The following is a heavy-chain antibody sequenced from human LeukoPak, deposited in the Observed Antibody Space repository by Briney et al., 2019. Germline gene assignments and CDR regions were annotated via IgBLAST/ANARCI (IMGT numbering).Heavy chain of an antibody. Sequence: GGSLRLSCAASGFTFSSYAMHWVRQAPGKGLEWVAVISYDGSNKYYADSVKGRFTISRDNSKNTLYLQMNSLRAEDTAVYYCARDFGVLWGGDAFDIWGQGTMVTVSS. CDR2: ISYDGSNK. CDR3: ARDFGVLWGGDAFDI. CDR1: GFTFSSYA. J-gene: IGHJ3*02. D-gene: IGHD3-3*01. V-gene: IGHV3-30-3*01.